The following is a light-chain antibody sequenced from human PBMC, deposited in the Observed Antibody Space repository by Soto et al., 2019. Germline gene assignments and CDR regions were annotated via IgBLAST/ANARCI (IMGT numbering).Light chain of an antibody. CDR3: SSYTSSSTVV. Sequence: QSVLTQPASVSGSPGQSITISCTGTSSDVGAYKFVSWYQQYPGKAPKLMIYDVSNRPSGVSNRFSGSKSGNTASLTISGLQAEDEADYYCSSYTSSSTVVFGGGTKLTVL. V-gene: IGLV2-14*01. J-gene: IGLJ2*01. CDR1: SSDVGAYKF. CDR2: DVS.